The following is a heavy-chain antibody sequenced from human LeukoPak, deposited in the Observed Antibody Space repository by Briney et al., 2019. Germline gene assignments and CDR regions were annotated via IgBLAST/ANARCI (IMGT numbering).Heavy chain of an antibody. V-gene: IGHV3-23*01. CDR3: ATTGHSYYYDRSYC. D-gene: IGHD3-22*01. CDR2: ILGRGVST. Sequence: GSLRHSCAQPLVSLSSDAMRLVREAPGERLWWVSAILGRGVSTYDADTLKGRFTISRDNSKNTQYLQMYRLRARNTAVYYCATTGHSYYYDRSYCWGQGTLVSAS. J-gene: IGHJ4*02. CDR1: LVSLSSDA.